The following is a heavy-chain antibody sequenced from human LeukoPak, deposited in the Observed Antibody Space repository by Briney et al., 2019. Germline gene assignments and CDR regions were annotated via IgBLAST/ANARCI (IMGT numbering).Heavy chain of an antibody. CDR3: SKDRIKGGGGGFDY. CDR1: GFTFDDYA. V-gene: IGHV3-9*01. CDR2: ISWNSGGI. J-gene: IGHJ4*02. D-gene: IGHD3-16*01. Sequence: GGSLRLSCAASGFTFDDYAMHWVRHAPGKGLEGVSGISWNSGGIVYADSVKGGFPISRDNAKNSLYLQMNSLRGEETAVYFFSKDRIKGGGGGFDYWGQGTLVTVSS.